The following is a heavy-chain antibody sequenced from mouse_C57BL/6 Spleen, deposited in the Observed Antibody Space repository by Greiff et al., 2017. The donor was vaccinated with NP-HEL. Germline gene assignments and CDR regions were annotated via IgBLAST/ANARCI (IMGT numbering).Heavy chain of an antibody. V-gene: IGHV5-6*02. Sequence: DVMLVESGGDLVKPGGSLKLSCAASGFTFSSYGMSWVRQTPDKRLEWVATISSGGSYTYYPDSVKGRFTISRDNAKNTLYLQMSSLKSEDTAMYYCARLEDYDWYFDVWGTGTTVTVSS. CDR2: ISSGGSYT. CDR1: GFTFSSYG. J-gene: IGHJ1*03. D-gene: IGHD2-4*01. CDR3: ARLEDYDWYFDV.